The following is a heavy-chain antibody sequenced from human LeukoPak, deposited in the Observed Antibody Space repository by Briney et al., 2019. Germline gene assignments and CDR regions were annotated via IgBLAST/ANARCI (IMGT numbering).Heavy chain of an antibody. CDR1: GGSISSYY. CDR3: ARAGYSYGTGYYFDY. J-gene: IGHJ4*02. Sequence: SETLSLTCTVSGGSISSYYWSWIRLPPGKGLEWIGYIYYTGATYYNPSLESRVTISLDTSKNQFSLKLSSVTAADAAVYYCARAGYSYGTGYYFDYWGQGALVTVSS. V-gene: IGHV4-59*01. CDR2: IYYTGAT. D-gene: IGHD5-18*01.